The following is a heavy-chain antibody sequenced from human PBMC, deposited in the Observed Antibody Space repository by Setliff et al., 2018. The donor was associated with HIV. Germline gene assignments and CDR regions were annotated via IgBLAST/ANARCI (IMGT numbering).Heavy chain of an antibody. Sequence: KTSETLSLTCSVSGGSVGNGSYYWSWIRQSPGKGLEWLGYIYYSGSTTYNPSLRSRVTISIDTSKNQFSLNLRSVTAADTAVYYCARDPPGYGDSKDYWGQGKLVTVSS. J-gene: IGHJ4*02. V-gene: IGHV4-61*01. D-gene: IGHD4-17*01. CDR2: IYYSGST. CDR1: GGSVGNGSYY. CDR3: ARDPPGYGDSKDY.